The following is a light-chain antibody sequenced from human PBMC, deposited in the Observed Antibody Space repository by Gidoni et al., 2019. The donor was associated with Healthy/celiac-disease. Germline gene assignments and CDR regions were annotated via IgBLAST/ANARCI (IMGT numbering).Light chain of an antibody. J-gene: IGKJ1*01. CDR1: QSVLYSSNNKND. CDR3: QQYYSTPPT. Sequence: DIVMTQSPDSLAVSLGARATINCKSSQSVLYSSNNKNDLAWYQQKPGPPPTLLIYWASTRESGVPDRFSGSGSWTDFTLTISSLQAEDVAVYYCQQYYSTPPTFGQGTKVEIK. CDR2: WAS. V-gene: IGKV4-1*01.